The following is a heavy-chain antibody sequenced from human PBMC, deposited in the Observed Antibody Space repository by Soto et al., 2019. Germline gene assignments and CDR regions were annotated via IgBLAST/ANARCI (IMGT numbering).Heavy chain of an antibody. V-gene: IGHV1-18*01. CDR3: ARHRKAMIVVAPDAFDI. CDR2: ISAYNGNT. CDR1: GYTFTSYG. D-gene: IGHD3-22*01. J-gene: IGHJ3*02. Sequence: ASVKVSCKASGYTFTSYGISWVRQAPGQGLEWMGWISAYNGNTNYAQKLQGRVTMTTDTSTSTAYMELRSLRSDDTAVYYCARHRKAMIVVAPDAFDIWGQGTMVTVSS.